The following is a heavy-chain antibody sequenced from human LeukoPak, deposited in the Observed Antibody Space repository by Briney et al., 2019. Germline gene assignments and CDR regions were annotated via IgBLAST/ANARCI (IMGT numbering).Heavy chain of an antibody. J-gene: IGHJ6*02. CDR1: GFSLSNHG. V-gene: IGHV3-33*01. CDR3: ASGYCSSTSCYSTENYYYGMDV. D-gene: IGHD2-2*03. CDR2: IWLDGTFK. Sequence: GRSLRLSCAVSGFSLSNHGMHWVRQAPGKGLEWVALIWLDGTFKYYGDFVKGRFTIFRDTSKNSLYLQMNSLRAEDTGVYYCASGYCSSTSCYSTENYYYGMDVWGRGTTVIVSS.